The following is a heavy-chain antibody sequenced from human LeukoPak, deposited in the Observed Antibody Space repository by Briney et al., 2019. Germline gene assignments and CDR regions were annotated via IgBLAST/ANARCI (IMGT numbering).Heavy chain of an antibody. CDR2: IYYSGST. Sequence: PSETLSLTCTVSGGSISSSSYYWSWIRPPPGKGLEWIGSIYYSGSTYYNPSLKSRVTISVDTSKNQFSLKLSSVTAADTAVYYCAREGTAMVSVDYWGQGTLVTVSS. J-gene: IGHJ4*02. V-gene: IGHV4-39*07. CDR1: GGSISSSSYY. D-gene: IGHD5-18*01. CDR3: AREGTAMVSVDY.